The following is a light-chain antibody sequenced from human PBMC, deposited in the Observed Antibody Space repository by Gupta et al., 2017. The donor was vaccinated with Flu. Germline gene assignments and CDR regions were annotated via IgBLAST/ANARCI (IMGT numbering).Light chain of an antibody. J-gene: IGLJ3*02. CDR3: CSYAGSHTWV. CDR2: DVN. CDR1: VGGYNY. Sequence: QSALTQPRSVSGSPGQSVTISCTGVGGYNYVSWYQQHPGKAPKLMIYDVNKRPSGVPDRFSGSKSGDTASLTISGLQAEDEADYHCCSYAGSHTWVFGGGTKLAVL. V-gene: IGLV2-11*01.